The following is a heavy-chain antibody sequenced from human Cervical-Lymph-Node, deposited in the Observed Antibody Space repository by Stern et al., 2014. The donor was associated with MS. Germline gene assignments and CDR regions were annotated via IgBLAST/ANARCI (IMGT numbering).Heavy chain of an antibody. V-gene: IGHV4-34*12. CDR2: IVHIECP. CDR1: GGSFSGTY. D-gene: IGHD6-13*01. CDR3: ASAGDGSSQHNWFDA. J-gene: IGHJ5*02. Sequence: QVQLPQWGAAPLKPSETLSLTCAVRGGSFSGTYWSWIRQPQGKGLQWIGEIVHIECPTYTPSFKSRFTLSQDTSRNEVSLRLRSVTAADTAVDYCASAGDGSSQHNWFDAWGQGALVTVSS.